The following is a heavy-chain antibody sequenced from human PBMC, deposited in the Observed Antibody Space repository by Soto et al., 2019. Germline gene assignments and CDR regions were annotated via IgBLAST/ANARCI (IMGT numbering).Heavy chain of an antibody. Sequence: ASVKVSLKASGFTLTSPAFQWVRQARGQRPDWIGRIVVGSGNTNYEQKFQERVTITRDMSTSTAYMELSSLRSEDTAVYYCAADDCSSTSCYSDYYYMDVWGKGTTVTVSS. CDR1: GFTLTSPA. V-gene: IGHV1-58*01. CDR2: IVVGSGNT. CDR3: AADDCSSTSCYSDYYYMDV. D-gene: IGHD2-2*01. J-gene: IGHJ6*03.